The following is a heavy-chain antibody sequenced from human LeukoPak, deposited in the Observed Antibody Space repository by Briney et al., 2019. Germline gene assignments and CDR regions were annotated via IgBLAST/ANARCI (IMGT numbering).Heavy chain of an antibody. CDR3: ARGPGIRSQNWFDP. Sequence: PSETLSLTCAVYGGSFSGYYWSWIRQPLGKGLEWIGEINHSGSTNYNPSLKSRVTISVDTSKNQFSLKLSSVTAADTAVYYCARGPGIRSQNWFDPWGQGTLVTVSS. J-gene: IGHJ5*02. V-gene: IGHV4-34*01. CDR1: GGSFSGYY. CDR2: INHSGST. D-gene: IGHD3-10*01.